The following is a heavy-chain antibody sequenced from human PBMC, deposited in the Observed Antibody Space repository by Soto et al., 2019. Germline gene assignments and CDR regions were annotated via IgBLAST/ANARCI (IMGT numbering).Heavy chain of an antibody. CDR1: GFTFSDHY. CDR2: ISTSSSYT. V-gene: IGHV3-11*05. J-gene: IGHJ4*02. D-gene: IGHD2-15*01. CDR3: ARLLLTGYFDV. Sequence: QVQLVESGGGLVKPGGTLRLACVASGFTFSDHYMTWIRLAPGKGLEWLSYISTSSSYTNYADSVKGRFTISRDNAMNSLYRQMNSLRAEDTAVYYCARLLLTGYFDVWGQGTLLTVSS.